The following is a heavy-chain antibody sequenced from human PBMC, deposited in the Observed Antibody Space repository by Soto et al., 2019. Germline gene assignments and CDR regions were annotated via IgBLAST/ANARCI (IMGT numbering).Heavy chain of an antibody. CDR2: ISGSGGST. CDR3: AKPRGCDFWSGYYFDY. V-gene: IGHV3-23*01. Sequence: EVQLLESGGGLVQPGGSLRLSCAASGFTFSSYAMSWVRQAPRKGLEWVSAISGSGGSTYYADSVKGRFTISRDNSKNTLYLQMNSLRAEDTAVYYCAKPRGCDFWSGYYFDYWGQGTLVTVSS. J-gene: IGHJ4*02. D-gene: IGHD3-3*01. CDR1: GFTFSSYA.